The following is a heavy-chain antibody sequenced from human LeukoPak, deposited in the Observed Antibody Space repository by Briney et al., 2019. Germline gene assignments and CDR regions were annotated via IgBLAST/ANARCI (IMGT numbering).Heavy chain of an antibody. CDR1: GFTFSSYA. V-gene: IGHV3-30-3*01. D-gene: IGHD1-1*01. J-gene: IGHJ4*02. CDR3: ARGSGPSAPFDY. CDR2: ISYDGSNK. Sequence: GGSLRLSCAASGFTFSSYAMHWVRQAPGKGLEWVAVISYDGSNKYYADSVKGRFTISRDNSKNTLYLQMNSLRAEDTAVYYCARGSGPSAPFDYWGQGTLVTVSS.